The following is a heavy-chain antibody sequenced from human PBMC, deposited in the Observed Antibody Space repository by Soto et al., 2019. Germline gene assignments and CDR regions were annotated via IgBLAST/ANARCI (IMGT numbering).Heavy chain of an antibody. CDR1: GGTFSSYA. CDR3: AREREGQQLATYYFDY. V-gene: IGHV1-69*01. Sequence: QVQLVQSGAEVKKPGSSVKVSCKASGGTFSSYAISWVRQAPGQGLEWMGGIIPIFGTANYAQKFQGRVTITADESTSTAYMELSSLRSEDTAVYSCAREREGQQLATYYFDYWGQGTLVTVSS. J-gene: IGHJ4*02. CDR2: IIPIFGTA. D-gene: IGHD6-13*01.